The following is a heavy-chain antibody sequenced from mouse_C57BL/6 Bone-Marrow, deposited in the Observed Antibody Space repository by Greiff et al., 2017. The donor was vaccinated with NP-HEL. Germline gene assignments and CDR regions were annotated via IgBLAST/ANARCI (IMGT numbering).Heavy chain of an antibody. CDR2: IDPENGDT. J-gene: IGHJ3*01. CDR3: TRGPHYYSSSYGWFAY. V-gene: IGHV14-4*01. D-gene: IGHD1-1*01. Sequence: EVQLQQSGAELVRPGASVKLSCTASGFNIKDDYMHWVKQRPEQGLEWIGWIDPENGDTEYASKFQGKATITADTSSNTAYLQLSSLTSEDTAVYYCTRGPHYYSSSYGWFAYWGQGTLVTVSA. CDR1: GFNIKDDY.